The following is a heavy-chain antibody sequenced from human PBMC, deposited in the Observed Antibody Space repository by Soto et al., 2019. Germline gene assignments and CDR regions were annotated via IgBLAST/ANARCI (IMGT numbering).Heavy chain of an antibody. D-gene: IGHD3-3*01. CDR3: ARDKEYYDFWSAISPGRSDYGMDV. Sequence: LRLSCAASGFTFSSYAMHWVRQAPGKGLEWVAVISYDGSNKYYADSVKGRFTISRDNSKNTLYLQMNSLRAEDTAVYYCARDKEYYDFWSAISPGRSDYGMDVWGQGTTVTVSS. CDR1: GFTFSSYA. CDR2: ISYDGSNK. V-gene: IGHV3-30-3*01. J-gene: IGHJ6*02.